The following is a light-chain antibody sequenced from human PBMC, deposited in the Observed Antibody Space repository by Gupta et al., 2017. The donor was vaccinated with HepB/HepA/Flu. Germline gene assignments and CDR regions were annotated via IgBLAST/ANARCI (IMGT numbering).Light chain of an antibody. CDR3: NYRDSSGNHSHVV. Sequence: SSALTPDPAVSVALGQTVRITCQGDSLRSYYASWYQQKPGPAPVLVIYGKNNRPSGIPDRVSGSSSKNTASLTITGAQAEDEADYYCNYRDSSGNHSHVVFGGGTKLTVL. CDR1: SLRSYY. V-gene: IGLV3-19*01. J-gene: IGLJ2*01. CDR2: GKN.